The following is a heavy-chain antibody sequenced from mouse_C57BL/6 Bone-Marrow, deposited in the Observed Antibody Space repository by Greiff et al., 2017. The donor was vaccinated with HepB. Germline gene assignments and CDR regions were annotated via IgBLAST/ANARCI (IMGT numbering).Heavy chain of an antibody. CDR1: GYTFTSYG. V-gene: IGHV1-81*01. CDR3: ARHDYYYSSSYDY. D-gene: IGHD1-1*01. Sequence: QVQLQQSGAELARPGASVKLSCKASGYTFTSYGISWVKQRTGQGLEWIGEIYPRSGNTYYNEKFKGKATLTADKSSSTAYMELRSLTSEDSAVYFCARHDYYYSSSYDYWGQGTTLTVSS. CDR2: IYPRSGNT. J-gene: IGHJ2*01.